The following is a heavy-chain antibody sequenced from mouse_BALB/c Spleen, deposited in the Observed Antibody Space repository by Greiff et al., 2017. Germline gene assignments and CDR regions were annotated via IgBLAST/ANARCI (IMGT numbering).Heavy chain of an antibody. CDR3: ARCTATWGAMDY. CDR1: GYAFSSYW. D-gene: IGHD1-2*01. CDR2: IYPGDGDT. Sequence: QVQLQQSGAELVRPGSSVKISCKASGYAFSSYWMNWVKQRPGQGLEWIGQIYPGDGDTNYNGKFKGKATLTADKSSSTAYMQLSSLTSEDSAVYFCARCTATWGAMDYWGQGTSVTVSS. V-gene: IGHV1-80*01. J-gene: IGHJ4*01.